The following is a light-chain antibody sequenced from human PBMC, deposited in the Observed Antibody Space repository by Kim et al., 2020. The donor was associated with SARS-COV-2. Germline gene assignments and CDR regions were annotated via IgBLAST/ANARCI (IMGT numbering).Light chain of an antibody. Sequence: RVTFSCAGTSSNIGAGNGVHWYQQIPGTAPRLLITDSTNRPSGVPDRFSGSISGTSASLVITGLQVDDEADYYCQSFDNSLTAVVFGGGTQLTVL. V-gene: IGLV1-40*01. CDR2: DST. CDR1: SSNIGAGNG. CDR3: QSFDNSLTAVV. J-gene: IGLJ2*01.